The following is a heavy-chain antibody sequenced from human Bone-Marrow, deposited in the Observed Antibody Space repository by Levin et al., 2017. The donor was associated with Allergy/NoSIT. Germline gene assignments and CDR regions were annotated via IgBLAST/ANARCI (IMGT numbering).Heavy chain of an antibody. Sequence: GGSLRLSCAASGFTFSRYSMNWVRQAPGRGLEWVSYISRSSSTISYTDSVKGRFTISRDNAKNSLYLQMNSLRDEDTAVYYCARPDCSGTSCYYFSDSWGQGTLVTVSS. J-gene: IGHJ4*02. V-gene: IGHV3-48*02. CDR1: GFTFSRYS. D-gene: IGHD2-2*01. CDR3: ARPDCSGTSCYYFSDS. CDR2: ISRSSSTI.